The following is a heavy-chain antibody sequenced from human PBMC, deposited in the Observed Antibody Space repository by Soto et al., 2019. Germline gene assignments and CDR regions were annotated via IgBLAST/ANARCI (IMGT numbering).Heavy chain of an antibody. D-gene: IGHD2-2*01. CDR1: GFTFSSYG. V-gene: IGHV3-30*18. CDR2: ISYDGSNK. Sequence: QVQLVESGGGVVQPGRSLRLSCAASGFTFSSYGMHWVRQAPGKGLEWVAVISYDGSNKYYADSVKGRFTISRDNSKNTLYLQRNSLRAEDTVVYYCAKPPYCISTSCAWIFDYWGQGTLVTVSS. CDR3: AKPPYCISTSCAWIFDY. J-gene: IGHJ4*02.